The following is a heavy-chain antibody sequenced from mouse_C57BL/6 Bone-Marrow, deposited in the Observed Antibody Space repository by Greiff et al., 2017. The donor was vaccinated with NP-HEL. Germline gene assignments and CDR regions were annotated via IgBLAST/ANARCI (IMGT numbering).Heavy chain of an antibody. J-gene: IGHJ2*01. V-gene: IGHV14-4*01. CDR1: GFNIKDDY. Sequence: EVQLQQSGAELVRPGASVKLSCTASGFNIKDDYMHWVKQRPEQGLEWIGWIDPENGDTEYASKFQGKATIAADTSSNTAYLQLSSLTSEDTAVYYCLLGPGNYWGQGTILTVSS. CDR3: LLGPGNY. CDR2: IDPENGDT. D-gene: IGHD4-1*01.